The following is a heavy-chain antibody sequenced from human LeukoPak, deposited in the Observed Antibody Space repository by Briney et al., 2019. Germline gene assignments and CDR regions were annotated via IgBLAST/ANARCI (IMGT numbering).Heavy chain of an antibody. J-gene: IGHJ4*02. CDR2: IDGYGTTT. CDR1: GFTFNSYL. CDR3: VRDGDDFNFDY. Sequence: GGSLRLSCAASGFTFNSYLMNWVRQAPGKALVWVSRIDGYGTTTSYEDSVQGRFTISRDNAKNTLYLQMSSLRAEDAAVYLCVRDGDDFNFDYWGQGSLVTVSS. V-gene: IGHV3-74*01. D-gene: IGHD5-24*01.